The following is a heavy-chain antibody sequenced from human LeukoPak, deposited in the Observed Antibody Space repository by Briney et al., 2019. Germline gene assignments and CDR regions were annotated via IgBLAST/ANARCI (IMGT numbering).Heavy chain of an antibody. D-gene: IGHD1-26*01. J-gene: IGHJ3*02. V-gene: IGHV3-53*01. Sequence: GGSLRLSCAASGFTVSSNYISWVRQAPGKGLEWVSVIYSGGSTYYGDSVKGRFTISRDNSKNKVYLQMNSLRAEDTAVYYCARHSGSYSYAFGIWGQGTMVTVSS. CDR2: IYSGGST. CDR3: ARHSGSYSYAFGI. CDR1: GFTVSSNY.